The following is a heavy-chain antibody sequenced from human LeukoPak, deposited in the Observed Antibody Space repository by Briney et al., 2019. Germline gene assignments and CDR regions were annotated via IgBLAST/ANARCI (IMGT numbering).Heavy chain of an antibody. D-gene: IGHD2-15*01. V-gene: IGHV3-33*01. CDR3: ARDRGWPAVHFDL. Sequence: PGGSLRLSWAASRFTFRNYGMHWVRQAPGKGLEWVAVIWYDGSEKYYVDSVKGRFTVSRDNSKTTVYLQMNSLRVEDTAVYYCARDRGWPAVHFDLWGQGTLVTVSS. CDR1: RFTFRNYG. J-gene: IGHJ4*02. CDR2: IWYDGSEK.